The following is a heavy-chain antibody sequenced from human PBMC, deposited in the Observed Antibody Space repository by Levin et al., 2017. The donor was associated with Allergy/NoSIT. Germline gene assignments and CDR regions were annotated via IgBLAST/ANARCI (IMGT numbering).Heavy chain of an antibody. D-gene: IGHD6-13*01. Sequence: QAGGSLRLSCAASGFTFDDYAMHWVRQAPGKGLEWVSGISWNSGSIGYADSVKGRFTISRDNAKNSLYLQMNSLRAEDTALYYCAKDLDARGYSIHLDYWGQGTLVTVSS. CDR3: AKDLDARGYSIHLDY. CDR2: ISWNSGSI. V-gene: IGHV3-9*01. J-gene: IGHJ4*02. CDR1: GFTFDDYA.